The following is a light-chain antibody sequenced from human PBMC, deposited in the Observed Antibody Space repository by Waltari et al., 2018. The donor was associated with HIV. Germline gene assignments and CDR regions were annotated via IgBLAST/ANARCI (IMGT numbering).Light chain of an antibody. CDR3: CSCSVTSSLWV. J-gene: IGLJ3*02. CDR1: TSEIDIYHL. V-gene: IGLV2-23*02. CDR2: EVN. Sequence: QSALTQAASVSASLGQSINISCTATTSEIDIYHLVSWYQHHPGKATKLILYEVNKLPRGVSNRFAGSRSGNTTSLTITGLLADDEADYYCCSCSVTSSLWVFGGGTKVTVV.